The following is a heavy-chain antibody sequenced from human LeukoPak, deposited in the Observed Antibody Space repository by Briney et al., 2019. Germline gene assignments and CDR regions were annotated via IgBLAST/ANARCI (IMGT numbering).Heavy chain of an antibody. J-gene: IGHJ4*02. V-gene: IGHV1-2*02. Sequence: GASVKVSCKASGYTFTGYYMHWVRQAPGQGLEWMGWINPNSGGTNYAQKFQGRVTMTRDTPISTAYMELSRLRSDDTAVYYCAREDYTLYYFDYWGQGTLVTVSS. CDR3: AREDYTLYYFDY. D-gene: IGHD3-3*01. CDR2: INPNSGGT. CDR1: GYTFTGYY.